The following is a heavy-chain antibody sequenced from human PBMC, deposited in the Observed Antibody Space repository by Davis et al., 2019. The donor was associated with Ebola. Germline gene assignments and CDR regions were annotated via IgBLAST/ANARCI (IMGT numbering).Heavy chain of an antibody. CDR3: ARNGTSSFSRYHYYGMDV. Sequence: PSETLSLTCGVYGGSFSDYYWSWIRQAPGKGLEWIGEINHSGTTNYNASLKSRVIISIDTSNNHFSLNLNSVTAADTAVYYCARNGTSSFSRYHYYGMDVWGPGTTVTVSS. CDR1: GGSFSDYY. CDR2: INHSGTT. D-gene: IGHD3-10*01. V-gene: IGHV4-34*01. J-gene: IGHJ6*02.